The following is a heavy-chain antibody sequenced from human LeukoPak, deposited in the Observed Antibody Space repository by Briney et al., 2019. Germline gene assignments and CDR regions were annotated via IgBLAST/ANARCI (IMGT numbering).Heavy chain of an antibody. D-gene: IGHD6-19*01. V-gene: IGHV1-46*01. J-gene: IGHJ5*02. CDR1: GYTFTSYY. CDR2: INPSGGST. Sequence: GASVKVSCKASGYTFTSYYMHWVRQAPGQGLEWMGIINPSGGSTSYAQKFQGRVTITTDESTSTAYMELSSLRSEDTAVYYCAREVYFGIAVAGNNWFDPWGQGTLVTVSS. CDR3: AREVYFGIAVAGNNWFDP.